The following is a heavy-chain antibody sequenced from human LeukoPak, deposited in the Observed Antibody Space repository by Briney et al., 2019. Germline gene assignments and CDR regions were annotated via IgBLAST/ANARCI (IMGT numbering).Heavy chain of an antibody. CDR2: INWNGGST. J-gene: IGHJ4*02. D-gene: IGHD6-13*01. Sequence: GGSLRLSCAASGFTFDDCGMSWVRHAPGKGLEWVSGINWNGGSTGYADSVKGRFTISRDNAKNSLYLQMNSLRAEDTALYHCAREGSSWSHYYFDYWGQGTLVTVSS. CDR1: GFTFDDCG. V-gene: IGHV3-20*01. CDR3: AREGSSWSHYYFDY.